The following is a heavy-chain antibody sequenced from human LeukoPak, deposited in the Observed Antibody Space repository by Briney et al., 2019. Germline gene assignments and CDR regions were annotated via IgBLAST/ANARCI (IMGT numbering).Heavy chain of an antibody. D-gene: IGHD2-2*01. CDR2: IGSSSTYI. J-gene: IGHJ4*02. CDR1: GFIFTSYS. Sequence: PGGSLRLSCAASGFIFTSYSMIWVRQAPGKGLEWVSSIGSSSTYIYYADSLKGRFTISRDNSKNTLYLQMNSLRAEDTAVYYCASEYCSTTSCYRGPFDYWGQGTLVTVSS. V-gene: IGHV3-21*01. CDR3: ASEYCSTTSCYRGPFDY.